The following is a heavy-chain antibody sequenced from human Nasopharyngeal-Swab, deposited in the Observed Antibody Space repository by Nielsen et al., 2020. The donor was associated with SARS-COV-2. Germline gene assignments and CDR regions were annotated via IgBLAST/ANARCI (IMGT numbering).Heavy chain of an antibody. D-gene: IGHD3-10*01. J-gene: IGHJ6*02. CDR1: GFTFSNYW. V-gene: IGHV3-7*01. Sequence: ESLKISCAVSGFTFSNYWMSWVRQAPGKGLEWVANIKQDGSETYYVDSVKGRFTISRDSAKNSLYLQMNSLRPDDTAVYYCARDWSTIFGVIIRGGMDVWGQGTTVTVSS. CDR2: IKQDGSET. CDR3: ARDWSTIFGVIIRGGMDV.